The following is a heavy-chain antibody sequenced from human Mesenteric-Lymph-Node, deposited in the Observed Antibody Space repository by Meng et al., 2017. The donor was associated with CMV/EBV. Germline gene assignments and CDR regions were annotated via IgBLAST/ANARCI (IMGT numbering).Heavy chain of an antibody. CDR2: IYYSGST. V-gene: IGHV4-59*01. Sequence: SETLSLTCTVSGGSISGYYWSWIRQPPGKGLEWIGYIYYSGSTNYNPSLKSRSTISVDTSKNQFSLNLSSVTAADTAVYYCARGRAGLSNYGGKRSWFDPWGQGTLVTVSS. CDR3: ARGRAGLSNYGGKRSWFDP. J-gene: IGHJ5*02. CDR1: GGSISGYY. D-gene: IGHD4-23*01.